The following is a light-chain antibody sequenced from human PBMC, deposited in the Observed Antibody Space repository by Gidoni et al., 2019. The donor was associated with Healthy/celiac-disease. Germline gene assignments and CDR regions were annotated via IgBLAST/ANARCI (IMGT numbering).Light chain of an antibody. V-gene: IGLV2-14*01. Sequence: VSGSPGQSITISCTGTSSDVGGYNYVSWYQQHPGKAPKLMIYEVSNRPSGVSNRFSGSKSGNTASLTISGLQAEDEADYYCSSYTSSSTYVFGTGTKVTVL. CDR2: EVS. CDR1: SSDVGGYNY. CDR3: SSYTSSSTYV. J-gene: IGLJ1*01.